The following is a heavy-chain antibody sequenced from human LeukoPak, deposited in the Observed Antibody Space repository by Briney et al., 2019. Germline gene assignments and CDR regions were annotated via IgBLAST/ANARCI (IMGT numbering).Heavy chain of an antibody. D-gene: IGHD2-2*01. CDR1: GFTFSNYW. CDR3: AGDAGYCSSTSCAPKVDY. J-gene: IGHJ4*02. V-gene: IGHV3-7*01. CDR2: IGGDGSEK. Sequence: EGSLRLSCAASGFTFSNYWMSWVRQAPGKGLEWLDSIGGDGSEKYYVDSVKGRFTISRDNAKNSLYLQMNSLRADDTAVYYCAGDAGYCSSTSCAPKVDYWGQGTLVTVSS.